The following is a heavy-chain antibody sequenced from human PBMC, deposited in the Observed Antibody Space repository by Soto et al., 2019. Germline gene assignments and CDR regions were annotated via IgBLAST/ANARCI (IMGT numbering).Heavy chain of an antibody. CDR2: ISGSGGST. V-gene: IGHV3-23*01. Sequence: EVQLLESGGGLVQPGGSLRLSCAASGFSFSSYAMSWVRQAPGKGLEWVSAISGSGGSTHYADSVKGRCTISRDNSKNPLYLQMNSLRAEDTAVYSCGKGIAAATPDAFDFWGQGTMVTVSS. J-gene: IGHJ3*01. D-gene: IGHD6-13*01. CDR3: GKGIAAATPDAFDF. CDR1: GFSFSSYA.